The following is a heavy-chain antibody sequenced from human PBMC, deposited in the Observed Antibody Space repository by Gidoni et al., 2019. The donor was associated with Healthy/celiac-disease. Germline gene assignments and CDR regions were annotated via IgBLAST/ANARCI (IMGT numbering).Heavy chain of an antibody. V-gene: IGHV3-23*01. D-gene: IGHD3-10*01. Sequence: EVQLLEAGGGLVQPGGSLRLSCAASGFTFRSYAMSWVRRAPGKGLEWVSAISGSGGSTYYADSVKGRFTISRDNSKNTLYLQMNSLRAEDTAVYYCATFGDAFDIWGQGTMVTVSS. CDR2: ISGSGGST. J-gene: IGHJ3*02. CDR1: GFTFRSYA. CDR3: ATFGDAFDI.